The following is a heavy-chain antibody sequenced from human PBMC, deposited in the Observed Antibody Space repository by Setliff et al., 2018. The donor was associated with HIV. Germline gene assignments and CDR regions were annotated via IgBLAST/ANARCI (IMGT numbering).Heavy chain of an antibody. CDR2: ISSRGST. CDR1: GGSISSTSYY. V-gene: IGHV4-39*01. D-gene: IGHD3-9*01. Sequence: PSETLSLTCTVSGGSISSTSYYWGWIRQPPGTWLEWLGSISSRGSTYYNPSLKSRVTTSVDTPKNQFSLKLNSVTAADTAVYYCAETIGRYFDIFDNWGQGTLVTVSS. CDR3: AETIGRYFDIFDN. J-gene: IGHJ4*02.